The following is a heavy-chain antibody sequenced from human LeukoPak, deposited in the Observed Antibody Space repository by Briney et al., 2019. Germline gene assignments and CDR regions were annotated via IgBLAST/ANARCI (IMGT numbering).Heavy chain of an antibody. D-gene: IGHD3-22*01. V-gene: IGHV4-38-2*01. CDR1: GYSISSGYY. CDR2: IYHSGST. CDR3: ARHATYYYDSSGYFDY. J-gene: IGHJ4*02. Sequence: PSETLSLTCAVSGYSISSGYYWGWIRQPPGKGLEWIGSIYHSGSTYYNPSLKSRVTISVDTSKNQFSLKLSSVTAADTAVYYCARHATYYYDSSGYFDYWGQGTLVTASS.